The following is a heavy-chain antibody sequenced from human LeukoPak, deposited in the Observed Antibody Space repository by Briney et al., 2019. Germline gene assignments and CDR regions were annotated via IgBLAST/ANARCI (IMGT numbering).Heavy chain of an antibody. J-gene: IGHJ4*02. Sequence: ASVKVSCKASGYTFTSYAMNWVRQAPGQGLEWMGWININTGNPTYAQGFTGRFVFSLDTSVSTAYLQISSLKAEDTAVYYCARVSTDIAVAGTIIDYWGQGTLVTVSS. D-gene: IGHD6-19*01. V-gene: IGHV7-4-1*02. CDR2: ININTGNP. CDR3: ARVSTDIAVAGTIIDY. CDR1: GYTFTSYA.